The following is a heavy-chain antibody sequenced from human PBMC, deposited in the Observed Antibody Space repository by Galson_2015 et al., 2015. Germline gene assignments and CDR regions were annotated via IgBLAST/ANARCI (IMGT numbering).Heavy chain of an antibody. V-gene: IGHV7-4-1*01. CDR2: INTNTGNP. CDR3: ARDFVETTKPILVDG. Sequence: SVKVSCKASGYSFTNYAMNWVRQAPGQGLEWMGWINTNTGNPTYAQGFTGRFVFSLDTSVSTAYLQISSLKAEDTAVYYCARDFVETTKPILVDGWGQGTTVTVSS. CDR1: GYSFTNYA. D-gene: IGHD5-18*01. J-gene: IGHJ6*02.